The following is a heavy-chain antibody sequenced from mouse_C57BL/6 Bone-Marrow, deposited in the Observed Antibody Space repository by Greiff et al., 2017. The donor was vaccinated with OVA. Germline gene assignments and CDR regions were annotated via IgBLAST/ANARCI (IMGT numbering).Heavy chain of an antibody. D-gene: IGHD1-1*01. Sequence: DVQLQESGPGLVKPSQSLSLTCSVTGYSITSGYYWNWIRQFPGNKLEWMGYISYDGSNNYNPSLKNRISITRDTSKNQFFLKLNSVTTEDTATYYCARTTVVFDYWGQGTTLTVSS. CDR2: ISYDGSN. J-gene: IGHJ2*01. CDR1: GYSITSGYY. V-gene: IGHV3-6*01. CDR3: ARTTVVFDY.